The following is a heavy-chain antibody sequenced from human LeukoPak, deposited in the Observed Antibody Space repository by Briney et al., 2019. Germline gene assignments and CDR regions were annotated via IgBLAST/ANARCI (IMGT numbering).Heavy chain of an antibody. V-gene: IGHV3-23*01. CDR2: IYGNSKKT. CDR3: VQSALSPFKAFD. Sequence: GLALRLSCGAAGFTFSNYARTLVRQAPGKGLEGVSSIYGNSKKTVYADSVKARFTISRYNAKNPLYLQMNRLRAEDTAVYYCVQSALSPFKAFDWAQGTQVPVSS. J-gene: IGHJ1*01. CDR1: GFTFSNYA.